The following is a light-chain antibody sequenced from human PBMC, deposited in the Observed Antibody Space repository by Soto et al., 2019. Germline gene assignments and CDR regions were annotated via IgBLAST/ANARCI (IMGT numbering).Light chain of an antibody. Sequence: DIQMTQSPSTLSASVGDRVSITCRASQSISSWLAWYQKKPGKAPKLLIYDASSLESGVPSRFSGSGSVTEFTLTISSLQTDDCATYDGQQYNAYPRTFGQGTKVEIK. CDR1: QSISSW. J-gene: IGKJ1*01. CDR2: DAS. V-gene: IGKV1-5*01. CDR3: QQYNAYPRT.